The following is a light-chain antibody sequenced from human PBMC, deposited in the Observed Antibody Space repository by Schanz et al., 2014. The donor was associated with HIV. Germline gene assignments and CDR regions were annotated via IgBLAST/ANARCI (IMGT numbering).Light chain of an antibody. CDR2: EVV. CDR3: SSHAGSDKFGI. J-gene: IGLJ2*01. CDR1: SSDVGGYNY. V-gene: IGLV2-8*01. Sequence: QSALTQPPSASGSPGQSVTLSCTGTSSDVGGYNYVSWYQQHPGKAPKLMIYEVVKRPSGVPDRFSGSKSGNTASLTVSGLQAEDEADYYCSSHAGSDKFGIFGGGTKLTVL.